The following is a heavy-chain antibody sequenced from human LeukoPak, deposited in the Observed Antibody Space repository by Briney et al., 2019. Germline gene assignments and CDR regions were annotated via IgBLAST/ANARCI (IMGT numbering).Heavy chain of an antibody. V-gene: IGHV4-39*01. CDR2: INFIGRT. J-gene: IGHJ4*02. D-gene: IGHD3-9*01. Sequence: PSETLSLTCTVSSFSVSDPLSYWGWVRQPPGKGLEWIAEINFIGRTSYNSSLNSRVTMSVDTSKNQFSLKMTSLTAADTAVYFCARLTKGRYFDYIFAFWGQGILVTVSS. CDR3: ARLTKGRYFDYIFAF. CDR1: SFSVSDPLSY.